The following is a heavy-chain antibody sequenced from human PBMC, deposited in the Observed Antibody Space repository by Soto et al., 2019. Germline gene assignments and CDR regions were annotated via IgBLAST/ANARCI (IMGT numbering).Heavy chain of an antibody. D-gene: IGHD1-26*01. Sequence: SETLSLTCTVSGGSISSYYWSWIRQPPGKGLEWIGYIYYSGSTNYNPSLKSRVTISVDTSKNQFSLKLSSVTAADTAVYYCARDGGYSGSYWGQGTLVTVSS. CDR1: GGSISSYY. CDR2: IYYSGST. V-gene: IGHV4-59*01. CDR3: ARDGGYSGSY. J-gene: IGHJ4*02.